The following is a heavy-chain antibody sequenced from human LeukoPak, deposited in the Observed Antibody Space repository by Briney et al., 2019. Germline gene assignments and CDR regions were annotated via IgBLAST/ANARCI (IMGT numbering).Heavy chain of an antibody. Sequence: SETLSLTCTVSGDSISSYFWSWIRQSPGKGLEWIGYIYYDGTTNCNPSLKSRVTISVDASRNQFSLELSSVTAADTAVYFCATYSGSYSFDYWGQGALVLVSS. CDR3: ATYSGSYSFDY. CDR2: IYYDGTT. J-gene: IGHJ4*02. V-gene: IGHV4-59*01. CDR1: GDSISSYF. D-gene: IGHD1-26*01.